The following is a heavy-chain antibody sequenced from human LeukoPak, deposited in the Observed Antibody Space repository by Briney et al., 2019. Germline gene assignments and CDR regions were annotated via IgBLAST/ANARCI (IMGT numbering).Heavy chain of an antibody. CDR1: GFTFSSYW. Sequence: GGSLRLSCAASGFTFSSYWMSWVRQAPGKGLEWVANIKQDGSAKYYVDSVKGRFTISRDNAKNSLYLQMNSLRAEDTAVYYCAKFYDYGDSRGYFDYWGQETLVTVSS. CDR3: AKFYDYGDSRGYFDY. D-gene: IGHD4-17*01. V-gene: IGHV3-7*01. CDR2: IKQDGSAK. J-gene: IGHJ4*02.